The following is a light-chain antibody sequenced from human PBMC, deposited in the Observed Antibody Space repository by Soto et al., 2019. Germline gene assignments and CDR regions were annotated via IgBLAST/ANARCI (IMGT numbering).Light chain of an antibody. Sequence: EIVLTQSPATLSLSPGERATLSCRASQSVSSDLAWYQQKPGQAPRLLIYDASNRATGIPARFSGSGSGTEFTLTISSREPEDFAVYYCQQRSNWPPITFGQGTRLEIK. CDR2: DAS. V-gene: IGKV3-11*01. CDR1: QSVSSD. J-gene: IGKJ5*01. CDR3: QQRSNWPPIT.